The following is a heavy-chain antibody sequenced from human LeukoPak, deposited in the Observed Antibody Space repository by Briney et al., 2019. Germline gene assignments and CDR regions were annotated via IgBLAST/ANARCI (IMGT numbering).Heavy chain of an antibody. V-gene: IGHV3-33*01. Sequence: PGRSLRLSCAASGFFFSAYAMHWVRQAPGKGLEWVAVIWHDGSNENYADSVRGRFSISRDGSKNTVNLQINSLRDEDTAVYYCARGGYGHGSLDYWGQGTLVSVSP. J-gene: IGHJ4*02. CDR3: ARGGYGHGSLDY. CDR1: GFFFSAYA. CDR2: IWHDGSNE. D-gene: IGHD3-22*01.